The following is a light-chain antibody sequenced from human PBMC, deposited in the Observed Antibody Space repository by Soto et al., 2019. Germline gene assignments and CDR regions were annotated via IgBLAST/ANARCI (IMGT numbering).Light chain of an antibody. V-gene: IGKV1-8*01. CDR2: AAS. J-gene: IGKJ1*01. Sequence: AIRMTQSPSSLSASTGDRVTITCRASQGIGSYLAWYQQKPGKAPKLLIYAASTLQSGVPSRFSGSGSGTDFTLTISCLQSEDFATYYCQQYYSYPRTFAQGTKVEIK. CDR1: QGIGSY. CDR3: QQYYSYPRT.